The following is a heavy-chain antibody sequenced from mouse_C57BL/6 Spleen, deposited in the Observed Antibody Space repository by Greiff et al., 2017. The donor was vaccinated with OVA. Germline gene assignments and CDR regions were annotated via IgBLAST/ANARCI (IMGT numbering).Heavy chain of an antibody. V-gene: IGHV1-56*01. CDR1: GFTFTSYW. Sequence: QVQLQQSGPELVRPGASVKISCKAPGFTFTSYWMQWVRQRPGPGLEWIGEIFPGSGSTYYNEKFKGKATLTVDTSSSTAYMQLSSLTSEDSAVYCCARGGNYYGSSYAMDYWGQGTSVTVSS. D-gene: IGHD1-1*01. CDR2: IFPGSGST. J-gene: IGHJ4*01. CDR3: ARGGNYYGSSYAMDY.